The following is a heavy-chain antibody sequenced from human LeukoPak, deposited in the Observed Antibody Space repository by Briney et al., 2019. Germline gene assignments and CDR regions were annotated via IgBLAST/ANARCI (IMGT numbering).Heavy chain of an antibody. D-gene: IGHD6-13*01. Sequence: PSETLSLTCTVSGGSISSYYWSWIRQPPEKGLEWIGYIYYSGSTNYNPSLKSRVTISVDKSKNQFSLRLSSVTAADTAVYYCARSRRSWSTFDNRGQGTLVTVSS. CDR2: IYYSGST. CDR1: GGSISSYY. CDR3: ARSRRSWSTFDN. V-gene: IGHV4-59*08. J-gene: IGHJ4*02.